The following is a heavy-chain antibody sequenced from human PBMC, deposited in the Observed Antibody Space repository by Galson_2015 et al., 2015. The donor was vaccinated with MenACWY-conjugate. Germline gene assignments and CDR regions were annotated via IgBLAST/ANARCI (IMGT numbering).Heavy chain of an antibody. J-gene: IGHJ4*02. CDR1: GFIFNTYW. CDR3: AKTRGASFYFDP. Sequence: SLRLSCAASGFIFNTYWTHWVRQAPGKGLVWVSRINPGGSSTTYADSVKDRFTISRDNAKNTLYLQMNSLRPEDTAVFYCAKTRGASFYFDPWGQGTLAAVSS. V-gene: IGHV3-74*01. CDR2: INPGGSST.